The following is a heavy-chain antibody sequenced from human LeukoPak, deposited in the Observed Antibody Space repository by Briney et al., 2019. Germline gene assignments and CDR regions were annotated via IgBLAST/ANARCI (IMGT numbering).Heavy chain of an antibody. CDR1: GYSISSNYY. V-gene: IGHV4-38-2*02. CDR2: IYHSGST. D-gene: IGHD3-3*01. CDR3: AREGTYYDFWSGYYTVYWFDP. J-gene: IGHJ5*02. Sequence: SETLSLTCTVSGYSISSNYYWGWIRQPPGKGLEWIGSIYHSGSTNYNPSLKSRVTMSVDTSKNQFSLKLSSVTAADTAVYYCAREGTYYDFWSGYYTVYWFDPWGQGTLVTVSS.